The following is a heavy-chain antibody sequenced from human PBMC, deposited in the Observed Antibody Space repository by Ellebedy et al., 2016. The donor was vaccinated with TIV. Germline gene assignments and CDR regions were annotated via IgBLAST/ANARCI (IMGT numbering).Heavy chain of an antibody. CDR1: GFTFSSYW. V-gene: IGHV3-74*01. CDR3: ARGDGYNYYFDY. CDR2: INSDGSST. Sequence: GESLKISCAASGFTFSSYWMHWVRQAPGKGLVWVSRINSDGSSTSYADSVKGRFTISRDNAKNTLYLQMNSLRAEDTAVYYCARGDGYNYYFDYWGQGTLVTVSS. J-gene: IGHJ4*02. D-gene: IGHD5-24*01.